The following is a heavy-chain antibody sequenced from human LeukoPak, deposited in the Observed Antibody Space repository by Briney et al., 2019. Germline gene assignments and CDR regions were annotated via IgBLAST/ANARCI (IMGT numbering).Heavy chain of an antibody. CDR1: GFTFSSYE. CDR3: AREGLDRGYFDY. V-gene: IGHV3-48*03. D-gene: IGHD1-14*01. CDR2: ISASGTIT. J-gene: IGHJ4*02. Sequence: PGGSLRLSCAASGFTFSSYEMNWVRQAPGKGLEWISYISASGTITHYADSVEGRFTISRDNAKNSLYLQMNSLRAEDTAVYYCAREGLDRGYFDYWGQGTLVTVSA.